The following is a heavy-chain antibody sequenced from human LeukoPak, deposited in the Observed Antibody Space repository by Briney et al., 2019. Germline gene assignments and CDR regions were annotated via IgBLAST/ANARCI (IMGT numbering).Heavy chain of an antibody. CDR2: ISGSGGIT. CDR3: AKDYLLQQLILEGWFDP. Sequence: GGSLRLSCAASGFTFSNYAMSWVRQAPGKGLEWVSAISGSGGITYYADSVMGRFTISRDNSKNTLYLQMNSLRAEDTAVYYCAKDYLLQQLILEGWFDPWGQGTLVTVSS. J-gene: IGHJ5*02. D-gene: IGHD6-13*01. V-gene: IGHV3-23*01. CDR1: GFTFSNYA.